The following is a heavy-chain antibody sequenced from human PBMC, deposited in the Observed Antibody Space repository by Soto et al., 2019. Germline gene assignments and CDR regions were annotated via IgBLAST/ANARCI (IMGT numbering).Heavy chain of an antibody. V-gene: IGHV4-61*01. D-gene: IGHD2-15*01. J-gene: IGHJ6*02. CDR3: ARVGYCSGGSCYFSYYYGMDV. CDR1: GGSVSSGSYY. Sequence: SETLSLTCTVSGGSVSSGSYYWSWIRQPPGKGLEWIGYIYYSGSTNYNPSLKSRVTISVDTSKNQFSLKLSSVTAADTAVYYCARVGYCSGGSCYFSYYYGMDVWGQGTTVTVSS. CDR2: IYYSGST.